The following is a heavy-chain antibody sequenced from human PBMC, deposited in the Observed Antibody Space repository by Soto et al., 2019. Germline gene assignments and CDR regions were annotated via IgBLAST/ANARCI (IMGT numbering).Heavy chain of an antibody. CDR1: GFTFSSYS. CDR2: ISLSSSTI. J-gene: IGHJ4*02. Sequence: GXSLRLSCAASGFTFSSYSLNWFRQAPVNGLEWVSYISLSSSTIYYADSVKGRFTISRDNAKNSLYLQMNSLRAEDTAVYYCARDLHYYGSGSYDNFDYWGQGTLVTVSS. V-gene: IGHV3-48*01. CDR3: ARDLHYYGSGSYDNFDY. D-gene: IGHD3-10*01.